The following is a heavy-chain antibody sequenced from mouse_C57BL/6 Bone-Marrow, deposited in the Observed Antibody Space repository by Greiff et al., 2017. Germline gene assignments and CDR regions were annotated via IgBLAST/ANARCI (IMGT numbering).Heavy chain of an antibody. CDR3: ARDDYDGYFDV. CDR2: ISSGGSYT. Sequence: EVHLVESGGDLVKPGGSLKLSCAASGFTFSSYGMSWVRQTPDKRLEWVATISSGGSYTYYPDSVKGRFTLSRDNAKNTLYLQMSSLKSEDTAMYYCARDDYDGYFDVWGTGTTVTVSS. CDR1: GFTFSSYG. V-gene: IGHV5-6*01. D-gene: IGHD2-4*01. J-gene: IGHJ1*03.